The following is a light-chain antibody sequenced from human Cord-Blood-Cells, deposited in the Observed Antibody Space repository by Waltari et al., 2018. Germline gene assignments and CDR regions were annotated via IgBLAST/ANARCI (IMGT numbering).Light chain of an antibody. V-gene: IGLV2-14*01. Sequence: QSALTQPASVSGSPGQSITISSTGTSSDVGGSNCVSSYQQHPGNAPKLMIYDVSNRPSGVSNLFSGSKSGNTASLTISGLQAEDEADYYCISYTSSSTLVVFGGGTKLTVL. CDR1: SSDVGGSNC. J-gene: IGLJ2*01. CDR3: ISYTSSSTLVV. CDR2: DVS.